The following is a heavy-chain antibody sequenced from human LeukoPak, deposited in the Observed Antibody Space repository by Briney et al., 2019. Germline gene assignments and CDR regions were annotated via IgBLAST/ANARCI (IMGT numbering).Heavy chain of an antibody. Sequence: KPGGSLRLSCAASGFTFSSYSTNWVRQAPGKGLEWVSSISSSSSYIYYADSVKGRFTISRDNAKNSLYLQMNSLRAEDTAVYYCARDPRRSWLVSLYYFDYWGQGTLVTVSS. CDR2: ISSSSSYI. D-gene: IGHD6-19*01. V-gene: IGHV3-21*01. CDR3: ARDPRRSWLVSLYYFDY. J-gene: IGHJ4*02. CDR1: GFTFSSYS.